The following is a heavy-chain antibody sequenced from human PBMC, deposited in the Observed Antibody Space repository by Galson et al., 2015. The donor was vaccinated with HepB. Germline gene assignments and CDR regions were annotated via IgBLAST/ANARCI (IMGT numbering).Heavy chain of an antibody. CDR1: GFTLSDYY. D-gene: IGHD2-8*01. J-gene: IGHJ3*02. V-gene: IGHV3-11*01. CDR3: ARDRGRTMSSPNAGAFDI. Sequence: SLRLSCAASGFTLSDYYMTWIRQTPGKGLEWISYISPGGTVYYPDSVEGRFTIYTDNAENSVYLQMNTLRAEDSALYYCARDRGRTMSSPNAGAFDIWGQGTRVTVSS. CDR2: ISPGGTV.